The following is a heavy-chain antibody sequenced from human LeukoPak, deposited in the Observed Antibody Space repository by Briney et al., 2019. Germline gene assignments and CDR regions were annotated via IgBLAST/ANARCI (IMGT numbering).Heavy chain of an antibody. Sequence: SETLCLTCAVYGGSFSGYYWSWIRQPPGKGLEWIGEINHSGSTNYNPSLKSRVTISVDTSKNQFSLKLSSVTAADTAVYYCARPGGSGYLDYWGQGTLVTVSS. CDR2: INHSGST. D-gene: IGHD3-3*01. V-gene: IGHV4-34*01. CDR1: GGSFSGYY. J-gene: IGHJ4*02. CDR3: ARPGGSGYLDY.